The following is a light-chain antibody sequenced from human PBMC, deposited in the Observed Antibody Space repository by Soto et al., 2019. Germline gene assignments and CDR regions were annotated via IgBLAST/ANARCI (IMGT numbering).Light chain of an antibody. J-gene: IGLJ2*01. CDR3: QTWGTGIQV. Sequence: QPVLTQSPSASASLGASVKLTCTLSSGHSSYAIAWHQQQPEKGPRYLMKVNSDGSHNTGDGIPDRFSGSSAGAERSLTIASRQAEDEADYYCQTWGTGIQVFGGGTKLTVL. V-gene: IGLV4-69*01. CDR1: SGHSSYA. CDR2: VNSDGSH.